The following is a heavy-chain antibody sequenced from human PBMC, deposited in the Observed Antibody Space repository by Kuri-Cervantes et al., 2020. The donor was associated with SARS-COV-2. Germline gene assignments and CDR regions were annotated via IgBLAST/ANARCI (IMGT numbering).Heavy chain of an antibody. V-gene: IGHV1-18*01. CDR2: ISAYNGYT. J-gene: IGHJ6*02. CDR3: AREDLGYCSSTSCYSKDSYYGMDV. Sequence: ASVKVFCKSSGYTFTNYAISWVRQAPGQGLEWMGWISAYNGYTNYAQKFQGRVTMTTDTSTNTAYMELRSLRSDDTAVYYCAREDLGYCSSTSCYSKDSYYGMDVWGQGTTVTVSS. CDR1: GYTFTNYA. D-gene: IGHD2-2*02.